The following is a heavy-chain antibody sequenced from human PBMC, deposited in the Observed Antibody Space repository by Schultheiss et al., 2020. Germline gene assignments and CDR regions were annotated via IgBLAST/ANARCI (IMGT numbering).Heavy chain of an antibody. CDR2: ISGHNGDT. V-gene: IGHV1-18*01. D-gene: IGHD5-18*01. J-gene: IGHJ6*02. CDR1: GYTFTSYG. CDR3: ARDPLRGYSYGYPYYYYYAMDV. Sequence: AAVKVSCKASGYTFTSYGINWVRQAPGQGLEWMGWISGHNGDTNSAHKLQGRVTMTTDTSTRTAYMELRSLRSDDTAVYYCARDPLRGYSYGYPYYYYYAMDVWGQGTTVTVSS.